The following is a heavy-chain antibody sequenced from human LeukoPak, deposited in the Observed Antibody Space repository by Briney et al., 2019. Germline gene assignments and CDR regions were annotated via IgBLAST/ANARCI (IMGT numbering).Heavy chain of an antibody. D-gene: IGHD6-19*01. J-gene: IGHJ4*02. CDR3: ARGSVAAYYFDY. V-gene: IGHV3-30-3*01. CDR2: ISYDGSNK. CDR1: RFSFSSYD. Sequence: GGSLRLSCAASRFSFSSYDMHWVRQAPGKGLEWVAVISYDGSNKYYADSVKGRFTISRDNSKNTLYLQMNSLRAEDTAVYYCARGSVAAYYFDYWGQGTLVTVSS.